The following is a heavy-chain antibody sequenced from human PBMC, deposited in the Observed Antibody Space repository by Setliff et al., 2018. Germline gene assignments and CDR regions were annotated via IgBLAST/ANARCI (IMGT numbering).Heavy chain of an antibody. V-gene: IGHV4-39*01. CDR1: GGYIGGTSYY. CDR2: IHFRGTT. J-gene: IGHJ4*02. D-gene: IGHD6-19*01. CDR3: ARVGVTSGWAY. Sequence: LSLTCIVSGGYIGGTSYYWGWIRQPPGKGLEWIGSIHFRGTTYYNPSLNSQVTISVDTSKNQFSLNLNSVTAADTAVYYCARVGVTSGWAYWGQGTLVTVSS.